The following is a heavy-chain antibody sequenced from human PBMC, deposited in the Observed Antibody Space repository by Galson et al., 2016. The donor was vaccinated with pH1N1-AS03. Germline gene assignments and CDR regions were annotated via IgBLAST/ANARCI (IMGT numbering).Heavy chain of an antibody. J-gene: IGHJ5*02. CDR3: ATDRYASGHLS. D-gene: IGHD3-10*01. V-gene: IGHV4-34*01. Sequence: SLTCGVYGGSLSDFYWNWVRQTPGKGLEWIGDGNRRGSISYNPSLESRVSISLDTSKNQFSLRMTSVTAADTALYYCATDRYASGHLSWGQGTLVTVSS. CDR1: GGSLSDFY. CDR2: GNRRGSI.